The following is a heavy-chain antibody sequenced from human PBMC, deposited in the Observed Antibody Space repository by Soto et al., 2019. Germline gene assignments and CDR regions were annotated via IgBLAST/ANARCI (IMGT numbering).Heavy chain of an antibody. D-gene: IGHD2-15*01. Sequence: GGSLILSCAASGFTFSNAWMCWVREAPGKGLEWVGRLKSKTDGGTPDYAAPVKGRFTISRDDSKNTLDRQMNSLKIEDTAVYECTTEPGVGGVNAF. CDR2: LKSKTDGGTP. CDR3: TTEPGVGGVNAF. J-gene: IGHJ3*01. CDR1: GFTFSNAW. V-gene: IGHV3-15*01.